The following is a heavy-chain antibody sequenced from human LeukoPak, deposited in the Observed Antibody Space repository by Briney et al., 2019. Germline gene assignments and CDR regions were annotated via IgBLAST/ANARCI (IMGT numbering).Heavy chain of an antibody. J-gene: IGHJ4*02. D-gene: IGHD1-26*01. CDR1: GFIFSDYG. CDR3: AKAGSIRFDY. CDR2: IGGRGGST. Sequence: GGTLRLSCAASGFIFSDYGMSWVRQAPGKGLEWVSTIGGRGGSTYYADSVKGRFTISRDNSKNTLYLQMNSLRAEDTAVYYCAKAGSIRFDYWGQGTLVTVSS. V-gene: IGHV3-23*01.